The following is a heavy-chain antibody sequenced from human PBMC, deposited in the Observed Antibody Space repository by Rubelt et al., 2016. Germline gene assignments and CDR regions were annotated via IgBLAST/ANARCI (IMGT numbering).Heavy chain of an antibody. CDR3: ARLGWTTEGWFDP. CDR1: GGSISSYY. J-gene: IGHJ5*02. CDR2: IYYSGST. D-gene: IGHD4-17*01. V-gene: IGHV4-59*08. Sequence: QVQLQESGPGLVKPSETLSLTCTVSGGSISSYYWSWIRQPPGKGLEWIGYIYYSGSTNYNPSLKSRVTISVDTSKNQFSLKLSSVTAADTAVYYCARLGWTTEGWFDPWGQGTLVTVSS.